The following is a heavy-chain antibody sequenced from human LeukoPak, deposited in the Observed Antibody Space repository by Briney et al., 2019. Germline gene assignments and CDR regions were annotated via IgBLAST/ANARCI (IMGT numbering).Heavy chain of an antibody. CDR3: ARDNSAGDIAWWFDP. D-gene: IGHD3-10*01. Sequence: ASVKVSCKASGYTFINHWMHWVRQAPGQGLEWVGLINPTGTTTLYAQKFQGRITLTRDMSATTDYMELSSLTSEDTAVYYCARDNSAGDIAWWFDPWGQGTLVTVSS. V-gene: IGHV1-46*01. J-gene: IGHJ5*02. CDR1: GYTFINHW. CDR2: INPTGTTT.